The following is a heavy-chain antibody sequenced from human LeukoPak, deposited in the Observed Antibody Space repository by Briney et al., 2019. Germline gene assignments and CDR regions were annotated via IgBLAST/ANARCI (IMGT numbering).Heavy chain of an antibody. D-gene: IGHD1-26*01. J-gene: IGHJ3*02. CDR1: GFTFSSYA. CDR2: ISGSGGST. Sequence: GGSLRLSCAASGFTFSSYAMSWVRPAPGKGLEWVSAISGSGGSTYYADSVKGRFTISRDNSKNTLYLQMNSLRAEDTAVYYCAKETNKWEPRRYAFDIWGQGTMVTVSS. CDR3: AKETNKWEPRRYAFDI. V-gene: IGHV3-23*01.